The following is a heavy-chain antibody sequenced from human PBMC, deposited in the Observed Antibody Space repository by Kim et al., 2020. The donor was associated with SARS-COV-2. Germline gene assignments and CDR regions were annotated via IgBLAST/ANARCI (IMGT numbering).Heavy chain of an antibody. J-gene: IGHJ5*02. CDR3: AKDLSRVDWFDP. V-gene: IGHV3-23*01. Sequence: YADSVKGRFTISRDNSKNTLYLQMNSLRAEDTAVYYCAKDLSRVDWFDPWGQGTLVTVSS.